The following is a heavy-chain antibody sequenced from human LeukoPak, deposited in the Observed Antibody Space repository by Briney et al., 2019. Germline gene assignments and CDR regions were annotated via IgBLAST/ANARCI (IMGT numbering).Heavy chain of an antibody. Sequence: GASEKVSCKASVYTFTGYYMHWVRQAPGHGFEWMGWINPNTGGTHYAQNFQGRVTMTRDTSISTAYMAFSRLKSDDTAVYFCARGDGDYVGNDYWGHGTLVTVSS. CDR1: VYTFTGYY. V-gene: IGHV1-2*02. J-gene: IGHJ4*01. D-gene: IGHD4-17*01. CDR2: INPNTGGT. CDR3: ARGDGDYVGNDY.